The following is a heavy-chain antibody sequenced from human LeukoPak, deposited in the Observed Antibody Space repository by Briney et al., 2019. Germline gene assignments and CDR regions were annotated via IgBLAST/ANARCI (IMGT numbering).Heavy chain of an antibody. V-gene: IGHV4-31*03. CDR1: GGSISSGGYY. CDR2: IYDSGST. D-gene: IGHD2-15*01. Sequence: SQTLSLTCTVSGGSISSGGYYWRWIRQHPGKGLEWIGYIYDSGSTYYNPSLRSRVTISVDTSKNQFSLRLSSVTGADTAVYYCARSDCSGGSCYAFDSWGQGTMVTVSS. CDR3: ARSDCSGGSCYAFDS. J-gene: IGHJ3*02.